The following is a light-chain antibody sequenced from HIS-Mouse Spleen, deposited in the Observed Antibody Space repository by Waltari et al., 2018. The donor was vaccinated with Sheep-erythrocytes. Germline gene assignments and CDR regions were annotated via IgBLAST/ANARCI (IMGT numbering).Light chain of an antibody. CDR1: KLGDKY. V-gene: IGLV3-1*01. Sequence: SYELTQPPSVSVSPGQTASITCSGDKLGDKYACWYQQKPGQSPVLVIYKDSKRPSGIPERFSGSNSGNTATLTISGTQAMEEADYYCQAWDSSTGVVFGGGTKLTVL. J-gene: IGLJ2*01. CDR3: QAWDSSTGVV. CDR2: KDS.